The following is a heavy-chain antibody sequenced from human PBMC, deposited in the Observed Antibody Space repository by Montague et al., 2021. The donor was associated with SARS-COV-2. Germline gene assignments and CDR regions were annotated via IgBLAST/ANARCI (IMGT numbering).Heavy chain of an antibody. CDR3: ASDYTVTYYFDY. J-gene: IGHJ4*02. Sequence: TLSLTCTVSGGSISCGHFYWSWIPPPAGQGLEWNILIYPGGXTXSTXXXKSRVTISVDTSKNQFSLKLSSVTAADTAVYYCASDYTVTYYFDYWGRGTLVTVSS. D-gene: IGHD4-17*01. V-gene: IGHV4-61*02. CDR2: IYPGGXT. CDR1: GGSISCGHFY.